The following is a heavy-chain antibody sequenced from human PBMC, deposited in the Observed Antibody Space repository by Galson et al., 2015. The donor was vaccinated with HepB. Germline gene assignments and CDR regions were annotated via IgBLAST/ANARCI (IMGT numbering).Heavy chain of an antibody. Sequence: SVKVSCKAFGYNFPNYGISWVRQAPGQGLEWMGWISSYNGNTKYAEKLQGRVTTTTDTSTSTVYMDLRSLRSDDTAVYYCARDTSYGDTSLCYWGQGTLVTVSS. V-gene: IGHV1-18*01. CDR3: ARDTSYGDTSLCY. CDR2: ISSYNGNT. CDR1: GYNFPNYG. J-gene: IGHJ4*02. D-gene: IGHD4-17*01.